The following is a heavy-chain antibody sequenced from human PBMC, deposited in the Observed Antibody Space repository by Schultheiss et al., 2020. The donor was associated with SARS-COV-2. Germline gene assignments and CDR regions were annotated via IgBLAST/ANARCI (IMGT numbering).Heavy chain of an antibody. D-gene: IGHD5/OR15-5a*01. Sequence: ASVKVSCKASGYTFTSYGISWVRQAPGQGLEWMGWISAYNGNTNYAQKLQGRVTLTRDTSTSTAYMELSSLRSEDTAVYYCGCRSVFDTNNYYYKVMDVWGQGTTVTVSS. J-gene: IGHJ6*02. CDR2: ISAYNGNT. CDR1: GYTFTSYG. CDR3: GCRSVFDTNNYYYKVMDV. V-gene: IGHV1-18*01.